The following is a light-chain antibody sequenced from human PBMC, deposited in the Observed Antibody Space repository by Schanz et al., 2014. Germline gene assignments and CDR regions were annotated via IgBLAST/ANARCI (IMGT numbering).Light chain of an antibody. CDR3: SSYTTSSTWV. CDR1: STDGGSYDL. V-gene: IGLV2-14*02. Sequence: QSALTQPASVSGSPGQSITISCTGASTDGGSYDLVSWYQQYPGKAPKVIIYDDIKRPSGVSNRFSASKSGNTASLTISDLQAEDEADYYCSSYTTSSTWVFGGGTKLTVL. CDR2: DDI. J-gene: IGLJ2*01.